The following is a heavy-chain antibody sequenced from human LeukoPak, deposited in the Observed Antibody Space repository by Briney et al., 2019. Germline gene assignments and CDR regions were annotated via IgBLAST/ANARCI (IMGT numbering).Heavy chain of an antibody. V-gene: IGHV3-53*01. Sequence: ETLSLTCAVSGGSISRSNWGSWVRQAPGKGLEWVSVISSGGSTYYADSVKGRFTISRDNPKNTLSLQMNSLRAEDTAVYYCAREFGATTSNYFDDGGEGTLVTVPA. CDR2: ISSGGST. CDR3: AREFGATTSNYFDD. D-gene: IGHD1-1*01. J-gene: IGHJ4*02. CDR1: GGSISRSNW.